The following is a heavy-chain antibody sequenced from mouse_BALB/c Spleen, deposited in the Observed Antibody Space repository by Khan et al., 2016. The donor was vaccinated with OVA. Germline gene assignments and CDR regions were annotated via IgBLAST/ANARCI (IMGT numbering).Heavy chain of an antibody. D-gene: IGHD2-4*01. Sequence: MQLEESGPELVKPGASVKISCKASGYTFTDYNMHWVKQSHGKSLEWIGYIYPYNGGTGYNQKFKSKATLTVDNSSSTAYMELRSLTSEDSAVYYCARSGNYDYDRCAYWGQGTLVTVSA. CDR3: ARSGNYDYDRCAY. CDR2: IYPYNGGT. J-gene: IGHJ3*01. V-gene: IGHV1S29*02. CDR1: GYTFTDYN.